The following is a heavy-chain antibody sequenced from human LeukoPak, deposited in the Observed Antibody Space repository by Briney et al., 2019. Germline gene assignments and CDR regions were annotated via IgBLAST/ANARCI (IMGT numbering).Heavy chain of an antibody. CDR1: GFTFSSYG. CDR2: ISYDGSNK. Sequence: GRSLRLSCAASGFTFSSYGMHWVRQAPGKGLEWVAVISYDGSNKYYADSVKGRFTISRDNSKNTLYLQMNSLRAEDTAVYYCASTGLGYCSGGSCYFGGPFDYWGQGTLVTVSS. J-gene: IGHJ4*02. D-gene: IGHD2-15*01. V-gene: IGHV3-30*03. CDR3: ASTGLGYCSGGSCYFGGPFDY.